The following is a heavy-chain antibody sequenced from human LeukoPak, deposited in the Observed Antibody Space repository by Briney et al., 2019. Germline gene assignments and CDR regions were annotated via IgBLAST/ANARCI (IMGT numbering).Heavy chain of an antibody. CDR1: GFTFSRNA. J-gene: IGHJ6*02. Sequence: GGSLRLSCAASGFTFSRNAMNWVRQAQGRGLQWVSYITSGGAYIYYTASVKGRFTISRDNAKKSVYLQMNGLRVEDTGIYYCARESDSYYGLDVWGQGTTVTVSS. CDR3: ARESDSYYGLDV. V-gene: IGHV3-21*01. CDR2: ITSGGAYI.